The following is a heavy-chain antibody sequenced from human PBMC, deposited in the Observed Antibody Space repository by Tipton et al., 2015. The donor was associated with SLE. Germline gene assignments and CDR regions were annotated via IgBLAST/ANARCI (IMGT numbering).Heavy chain of an antibody. J-gene: IGHJ3*02. D-gene: IGHD3-22*01. CDR3: ARESHLLYYKGFDN. CDR1: GFTFSIYA. Sequence: SLRLSCATSGFTFSIYAMSWVRQAPGKGLEWVSTISAIGGTTYYVDSVRGRFTISRDNAKNTLYLQMNSLRAEDTAVYYCARESHLLYYKGFDNWGQGPTVTVFS. CDR2: ISAIGGTT. V-gene: IGHV3-23*01.